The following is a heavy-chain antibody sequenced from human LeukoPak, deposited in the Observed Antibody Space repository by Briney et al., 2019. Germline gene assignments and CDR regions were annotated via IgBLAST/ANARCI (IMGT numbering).Heavy chain of an antibody. Sequence: PGGSLRLSCAASGFTFSNAWMSWVRQAPGKGLEWVGRIKSKTDGGTTDYAAPVKGRFTISRDDSKNTLYLQMNSLKTEDTAVYYCTTDSYYYDSSGYYLFDYWGQGTLVTVSS. J-gene: IGHJ4*02. CDR3: TTDSYYYDSSGYYLFDY. CDR2: IKSKTDGGTT. D-gene: IGHD3-22*01. CDR1: GFTFSNAW. V-gene: IGHV3-15*01.